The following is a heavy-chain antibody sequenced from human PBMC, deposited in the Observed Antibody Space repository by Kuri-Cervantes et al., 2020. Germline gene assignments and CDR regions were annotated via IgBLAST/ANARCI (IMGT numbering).Heavy chain of an antibody. CDR1: GFTFSSYG. CDR3: ARGKRYNWNYGGNFDY. J-gene: IGHJ4*02. V-gene: IGHV4-34*01. Sequence: GSLRLSCAASGFTFSSYGMHWVRQPPGKGLEWIGEINHSGSTNYNPSLKSRVTISVDTSKNQFSLKLSSVTAADTAVYYCARGKRYNWNYGGNFDYWGQGTLVTVSS. D-gene: IGHD1-7*01. CDR2: INHSGST.